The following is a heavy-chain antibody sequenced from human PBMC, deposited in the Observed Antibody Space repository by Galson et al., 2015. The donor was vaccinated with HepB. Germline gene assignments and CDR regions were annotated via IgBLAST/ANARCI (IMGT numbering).Heavy chain of an antibody. CDR3: ARASYYYYDSSGYHPFDP. J-gene: IGHJ5*02. D-gene: IGHD3-22*01. V-gene: IGHV6-1*01. Sequence: CAISGDSVSSNSAAWNWIRQSPSRGLEWLGRTYYRSKWYNDYAVSVKSRITINPDTSKNQFSLQLNSVTPEDTAVYYCARASYYYYDSSGYHPFDPWGQGTLVTVSS. CDR1: GDSVSSNSAA. CDR2: TYYRSKWYN.